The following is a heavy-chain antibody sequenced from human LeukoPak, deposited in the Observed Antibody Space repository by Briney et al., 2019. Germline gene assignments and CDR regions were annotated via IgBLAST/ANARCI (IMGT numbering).Heavy chain of an antibody. Sequence: GGSLRLSCAASGFTVSSKYINWVRQAPGKGLEWVSLIYGSTSADYADSVKGRFTISRDNSMNTVYLQMKSLRAEDTAIYYCARLNFGDDYWGQGTLAAVSS. CDR2: IYGSTSA. J-gene: IGHJ4*02. CDR3: ARLNFGDDY. D-gene: IGHD4-17*01. V-gene: IGHV3-66*01. CDR1: GFTVSSKY.